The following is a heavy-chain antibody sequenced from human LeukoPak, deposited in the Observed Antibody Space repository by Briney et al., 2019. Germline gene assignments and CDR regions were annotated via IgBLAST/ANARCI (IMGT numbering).Heavy chain of an antibody. CDR1: GFTFSSYT. J-gene: IGHJ4*02. CDR2: IHESGGYI. D-gene: IGHD3-10*01. Sequence: GGSLRLSCAASGFTFSSYTMNWVRQAPGKGLEWVSSIHESGGYIYYADSVKGRFTISRDNAEKSLFLQMDSLRASDTAMYYCARHYSHAWFGYWGQGTLITVS. V-gene: IGHV3-21*04. CDR3: ARHYSHAWFGY.